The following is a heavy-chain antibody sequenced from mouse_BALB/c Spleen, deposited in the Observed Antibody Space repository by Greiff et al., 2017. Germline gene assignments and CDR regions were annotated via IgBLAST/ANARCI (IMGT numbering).Heavy chain of an antibody. CDR1: GYTFTSYW. CDR3: AREGVYYVNYDDY. V-gene: IGHV1-7*01. D-gene: IGHD2-1*01. Sequence: QVQLKESGAELAKPGASVKMSCKASGYTFTSYWMHWVKQRPGQGLEWIGYINPSTGYTEYNQKFKDKATLTADKSSSTAYMQLSSLTSEDSAVYYCAREGVYYVNYDDYWGQGTTLTVSS. J-gene: IGHJ2*01. CDR2: INPSTGYT.